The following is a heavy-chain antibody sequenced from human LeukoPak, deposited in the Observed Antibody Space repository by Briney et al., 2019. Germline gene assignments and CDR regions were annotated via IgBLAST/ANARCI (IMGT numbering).Heavy chain of an antibody. CDR3: ARGFEGYSYGLYVFDF. Sequence: SETLSLTCTVSGGSIGSYYWSWIRQPAGKGLEWMGRIYRSGSTNYNPSLTSRVTMSVDTSKNQFSLKLRSVTAADTAVYYCARGFEGYSYGLYVFDFWGQGTLVTVSS. D-gene: IGHD5-18*01. V-gene: IGHV4-4*07. CDR2: IYRSGST. CDR1: GGSIGSYY. J-gene: IGHJ4*02.